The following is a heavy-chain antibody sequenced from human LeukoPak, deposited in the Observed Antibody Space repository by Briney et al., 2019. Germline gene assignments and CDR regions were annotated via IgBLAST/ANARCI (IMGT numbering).Heavy chain of an antibody. CDR1: GGSISSSDYY. J-gene: IGHJ5*02. V-gene: IGHV4-30-4*08. Sequence: PSETLSLTCTVSGGSISSSDYYWSWIRQPPGKGLEWIGYIYYSGSTYYNPSLKSRVTISVDTSKNQFSLKLSSVTAADTAVYYCARVEYSSSSPWFDPWGQGTLVTVSS. D-gene: IGHD6-6*01. CDR3: ARVEYSSSSPWFDP. CDR2: IYYSGST.